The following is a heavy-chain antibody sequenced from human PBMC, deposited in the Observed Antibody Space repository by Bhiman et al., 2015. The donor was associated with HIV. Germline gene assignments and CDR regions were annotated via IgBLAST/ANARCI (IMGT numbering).Heavy chain of an antibody. CDR1: EFTLNSFE. Sequence: EVQLVESGGGWVQPGGSLRLSCVASEFTLNSFEMNWVRQAPGKGLEWVSYISNDTSRKQDADSVKGRFTISRDNAKKSVYLQMSSLRVEDTAVYYCTTGYYWGQGTLVTVSS. D-gene: IGHD2-15*01. CDR3: TTGYY. V-gene: IGHV3-48*03. J-gene: IGHJ1*01. CDR2: ISNDTSRK.